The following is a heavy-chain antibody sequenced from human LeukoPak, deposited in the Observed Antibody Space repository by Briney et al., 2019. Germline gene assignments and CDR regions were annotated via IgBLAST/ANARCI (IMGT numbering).Heavy chain of an antibody. CDR1: GYSFTSYW. CDR2: IYPGGSDT. CDR3: ARYITTAMVTNYFDY. V-gene: IGHV5-51*01. D-gene: IGHD5-18*01. Sequence: GESLKISCKGSGYSFTSYWIGWVRQMPGKGLEWMGIIYPGGSDTRYSPSFQGQVTISADESISTAYLQWSSLKASDTAMYYCARYITTAMVTNYFDYWGQGTLVTVSS. J-gene: IGHJ4*02.